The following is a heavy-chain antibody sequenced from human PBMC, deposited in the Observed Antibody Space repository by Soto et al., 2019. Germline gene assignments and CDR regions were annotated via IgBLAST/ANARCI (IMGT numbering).Heavy chain of an antibody. D-gene: IGHD3-22*01. CDR2: IYPGDSDT. CDR3: ARRYDSSGYYLPWFDP. Sequence: GEPLKISCKGSGYSFTSYLIGWVRQMPGKGLEWIGIIYPGDSDTRYSPSFQGQVTISDDKSISTAYLQWSSLKASDTAMYYCARRYDSSGYYLPWFDPWGQGNLVTVSS. CDR1: GYSFTSYL. V-gene: IGHV5-51*01. J-gene: IGHJ5*02.